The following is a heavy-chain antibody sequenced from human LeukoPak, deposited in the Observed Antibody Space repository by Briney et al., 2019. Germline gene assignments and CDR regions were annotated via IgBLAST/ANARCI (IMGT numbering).Heavy chain of an antibody. D-gene: IGHD2-15*01. CDR1: GFTVSSNY. CDR3: AKVGSGYAGYCSGGSCYCDY. V-gene: IGHV3-23*01. Sequence: GGSLRLSCAASGFTVSSNYMSWVRQAPGKGLEWVSAISGSGGSTYYADSVKGRFTISRDNSKNTLYLQMNSLRAEDTAVYYCAKVGSGYAGYCSGGSCYCDYWGQGTLVTFSS. J-gene: IGHJ4*02. CDR2: ISGSGGST.